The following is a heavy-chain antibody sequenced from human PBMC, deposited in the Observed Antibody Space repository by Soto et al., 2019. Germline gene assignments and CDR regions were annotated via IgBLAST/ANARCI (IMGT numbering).Heavy chain of an antibody. CDR2: ITSRADGGTT. Sequence: GGSLRLSCVDSGCTFSKYRTNWVRQAPGKGLEWVGRITSRADGGTTAYAAPVKGRFTISRDDSKNTLYLQMNSLKTEDTAVYYCASVWAGGAFDIWGQGTMVTVSS. V-gene: IGHV3-15*01. CDR1: GCTFSKYR. D-gene: IGHD7-27*01. J-gene: IGHJ3*02. CDR3: ASVWAGGAFDI.